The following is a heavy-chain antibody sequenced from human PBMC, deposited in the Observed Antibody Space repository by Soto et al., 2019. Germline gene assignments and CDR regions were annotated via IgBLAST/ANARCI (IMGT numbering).Heavy chain of an antibody. J-gene: IGHJ6*02. CDR2: ISSSSSTI. V-gene: IGHV3-48*02. CDR3: ARDPYYDFWSGFSRSNYYYYGMDV. CDR1: GFTFSSYS. Sequence: GGSLRLSCAASGFTFSSYSMNWVRQAPEKGLEWVSYISSSSSTIYYADSVKGRFTISRDNAKNSLYLQMNSLRDEDTAVYYCARDPYYDFWSGFSRSNYYYYGMDVWGQGTTVTVSS. D-gene: IGHD3-3*01.